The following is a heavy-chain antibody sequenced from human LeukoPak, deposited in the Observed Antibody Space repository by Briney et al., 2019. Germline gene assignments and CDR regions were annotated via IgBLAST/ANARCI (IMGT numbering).Heavy chain of an antibody. Sequence: SQTLSLTCAISGDSVASNSAAWNWIRQSPSRGLEWRGRTYYRSKWYNDYAVAVTSPIPLNPHTSQHPFPLQLNSVTPEDTAVYYCARVGAGPFAYWGQGTLVTVPS. CDR2: TYYRSKWYN. CDR3: ARVGAGPFAY. J-gene: IGHJ4*02. V-gene: IGHV6-1*01. CDR1: GDSVASNSAA. D-gene: IGHD6-19*01.